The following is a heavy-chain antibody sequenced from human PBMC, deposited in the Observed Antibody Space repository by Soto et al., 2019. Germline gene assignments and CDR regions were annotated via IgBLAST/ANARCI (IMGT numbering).Heavy chain of an antibody. CDR3: ARDHVLMVYAILRYNWFDP. CDR1: GYTFTSYA. D-gene: IGHD2-8*01. Sequence: ASVKVSCKASGYTFTSYAMHWVRQAPGQRLEWMGWINAGNGNTKYSQKFQGRVTITRDTSASTAYMELSSLRSEDTAVYYCARDHVLMVYAILRYNWFDPWGQGTLVTVSS. V-gene: IGHV1-3*01. CDR2: INAGNGNT. J-gene: IGHJ5*02.